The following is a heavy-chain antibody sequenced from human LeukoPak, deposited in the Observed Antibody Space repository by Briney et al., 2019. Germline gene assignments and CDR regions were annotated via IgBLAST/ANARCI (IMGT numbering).Heavy chain of an antibody. J-gene: IGHJ4*02. V-gene: IGHV3-74*03. Sequence: GGSLRLSCVASVFTFSVYLMYWGRQVPGEGLLWVSNINEYGTTTYADSVKGRFTVSRENAKNIMYLQMNILRPEDTAVYYCARVRGGNWGQGTLVTVSS. D-gene: IGHD3-10*01. CDR3: ARVRGGN. CDR1: VFTFSVYL. CDR2: INEYGTTT.